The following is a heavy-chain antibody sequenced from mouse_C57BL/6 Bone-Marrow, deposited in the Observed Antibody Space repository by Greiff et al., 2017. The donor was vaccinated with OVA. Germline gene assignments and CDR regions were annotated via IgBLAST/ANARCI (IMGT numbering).Heavy chain of an antibody. V-gene: IGHV1-69*01. Sequence: QVQLKQPGAELVMPGASVKLSCKASGYTFTSYWMHWVKQRPGQGLEWIGEIDPSDSYTNYNQKFKGKSTLTVDKSSSTAYMQLSSLTSEDSAVYYCARFRALYYFDYWGQGTTLTVSS. CDR1: GYTFTSYW. D-gene: IGHD3-3*01. CDR3: ARFRALYYFDY. J-gene: IGHJ2*01. CDR2: IDPSDSYT.